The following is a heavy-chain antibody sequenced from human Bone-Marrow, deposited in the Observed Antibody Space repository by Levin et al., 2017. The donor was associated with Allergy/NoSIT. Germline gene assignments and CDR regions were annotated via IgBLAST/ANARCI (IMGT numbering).Heavy chain of an antibody. D-gene: IGHD6-19*01. J-gene: IGHJ4*02. Sequence: GGSLRLSCAASGFTFSDNYVTWIRQAPGKGLERLSSISTSGGNLYYANSVRGRFTISRDNAKNSLFLQMNSLRAEDTAVYYCARVSVAVAGRGYFDYWGQGTLVTVSS. CDR1: GFTFSDNY. V-gene: IGHV3-11*01. CDR3: ARVSVAVAGRGYFDY. CDR2: ISTSGGNL.